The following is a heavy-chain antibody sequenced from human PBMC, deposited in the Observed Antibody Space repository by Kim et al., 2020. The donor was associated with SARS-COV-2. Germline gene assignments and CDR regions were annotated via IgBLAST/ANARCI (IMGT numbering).Heavy chain of an antibody. V-gene: IGHV4-59*01. CDR2: IYYSGST. CDR3: ARTYYDILTGAYWYFDL. J-gene: IGHJ2*01. Sequence: SETLSLTCTVSGGSISSYYWSWIRQPPGKGLEWIGYIYYSGSTNYNPSLKSRVTISVDTSKNQFSLKLSSVTAADTAVYYCARTYYDILTGAYWYFDLWGRGTLVTVSS. D-gene: IGHD3-9*01. CDR1: GGSISSYY.